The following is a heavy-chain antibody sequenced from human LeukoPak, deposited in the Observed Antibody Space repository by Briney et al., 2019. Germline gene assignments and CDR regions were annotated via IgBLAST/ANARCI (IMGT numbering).Heavy chain of an antibody. CDR2: IYYSGST. D-gene: IGHD4-23*01. V-gene: IGHV4-31*03. J-gene: IGHJ4*02. CDR1: GGSISSGGYY. CDR3: AREVSRWPYYFDY. Sequence: PSETLSLTCTVSGGSISSGGYYWSWIRQHPGTGLEWIGYIYYSGSTYYNPSLKSRVTISVDTSKNQFSLKLSSVTAADTAVHYCAREVSRWPYYFDYWGQGTLVTVSS.